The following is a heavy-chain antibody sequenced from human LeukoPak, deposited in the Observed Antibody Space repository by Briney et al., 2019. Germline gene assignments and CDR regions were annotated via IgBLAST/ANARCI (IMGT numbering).Heavy chain of an antibody. V-gene: IGHV4-59*01. CDR3: ARDRGGGWYFDL. D-gene: IGHD3-16*01. Sequence: SETLSLTCTVSGGSISSYYWSWIRQPPGKGLEWIGYIYYSGSTNYNPSLKSRVTISVDTSKNQFSLRLSSATAADTAVYYCARDRGGGWYFDLWGRGTLVTVSS. J-gene: IGHJ2*01. CDR2: IYYSGST. CDR1: GGSISSYY.